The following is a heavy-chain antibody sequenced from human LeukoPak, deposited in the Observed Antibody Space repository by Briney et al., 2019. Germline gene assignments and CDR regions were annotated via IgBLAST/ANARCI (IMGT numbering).Heavy chain of an antibody. CDR1: GFTFDDYA. Sequence: GGSLRLSCAASGFTFDDYAMHWVRQAPGKGLEWVSLISGDGGRTYYADSVKGRFTISRDNNKNSLYLQMNSLRSEDTALYYCAYTLPRGVEYWGQGTLVTASS. CDR2: ISGDGGRT. CDR3: AYTLPRGVEY. J-gene: IGHJ4*02. D-gene: IGHD3-10*01. V-gene: IGHV3-43*02.